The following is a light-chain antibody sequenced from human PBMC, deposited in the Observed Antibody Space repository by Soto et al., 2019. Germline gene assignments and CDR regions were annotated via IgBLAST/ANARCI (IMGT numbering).Light chain of an antibody. CDR1: QSVSSY. CDR2: DAS. Sequence: EIVLTQSPAALSLSPGERATLSCRASQSVSSYLAWYQQKPGQAPRLLIYDASNRAPGIPTRFSGSGSGTDFTLTISSIEPEDFAIYYCQQRTNWPRITFGQGTRLEIK. J-gene: IGKJ5*01. CDR3: QQRTNWPRIT. V-gene: IGKV3-11*01.